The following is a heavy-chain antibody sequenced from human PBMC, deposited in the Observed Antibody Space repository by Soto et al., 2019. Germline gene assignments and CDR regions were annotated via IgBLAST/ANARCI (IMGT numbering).Heavy chain of an antibody. J-gene: IGHJ4*02. CDR2: IYYSGST. Sequence: SLTCTVSVGSISSGGYYWSWIRQQPGKGLEWIGYIYYSGSTYYNPSLKSRVTISVDTSKNQFSLKLSSVTAADTAVYYCARDRAAAYPDYWGQGTLVTVSS. V-gene: IGHV4-31*03. CDR3: ARDRAAAYPDY. CDR1: VGSISSGGYY. D-gene: IGHD6-13*01.